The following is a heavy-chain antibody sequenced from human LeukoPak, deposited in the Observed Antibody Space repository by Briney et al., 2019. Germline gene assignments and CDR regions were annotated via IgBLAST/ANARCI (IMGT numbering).Heavy chain of an antibody. V-gene: IGHV4-59*08. CDR3: ARLPSDAFDI. CDR1: GGSISSHY. Sequence: SETLSLTCTVSGGSISSHYWSWIRQPPGKGLEWIGYVSDSGSTNYNPSLKSRVTMSVDTSKNQFSLKLSSVTAADTAVYYCARLPSDAFDIWGQGTMVTVSS. J-gene: IGHJ3*02. CDR2: VSDSGST.